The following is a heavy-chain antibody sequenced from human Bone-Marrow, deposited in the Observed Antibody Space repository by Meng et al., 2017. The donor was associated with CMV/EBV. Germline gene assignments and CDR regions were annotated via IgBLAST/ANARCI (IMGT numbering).Heavy chain of an antibody. CDR2: ISAYNGNT. CDR3: ARTSRLAVAGTKYYVDY. D-gene: IGHD6-19*01. J-gene: IGHJ4*01. V-gene: IGHV1-18*01. Sequence: ASVKVSCKASGYTFTSYGISWVRQAPGQGLEWMGWISAYNGNTNYAQKLQGRVTMTTDTSTSTAYMELRSLRSDDTAVYYCARTSRLAVAGTKYYVDYWGHGTLVTVSS. CDR1: GYTFTSYG.